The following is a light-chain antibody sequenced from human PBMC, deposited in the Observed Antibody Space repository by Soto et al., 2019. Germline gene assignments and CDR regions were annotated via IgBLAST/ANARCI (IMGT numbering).Light chain of an antibody. J-gene: IGKJ2*01. CDR3: QQYCSSPQYT. CDR1: QSVSSSY. V-gene: IGKV3-20*01. CDR2: GAS. Sequence: ELVLTQSPGTLSLSPGERATLSCRASQSVSSSYLAWYQQRPGQAPRLLIYGASSRDTGIPDRFSGSGSGTDFTLTISRPEPEDFAVYYCQQYCSSPQYTFGQGNNLEIK.